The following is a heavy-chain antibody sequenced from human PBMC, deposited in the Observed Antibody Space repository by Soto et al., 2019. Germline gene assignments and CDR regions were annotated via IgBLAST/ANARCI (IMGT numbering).Heavy chain of an antibody. CDR2: IVVGSGNT. J-gene: IGHJ6*02. CDR1: GFTFTSSA. V-gene: IGHV1-58*01. Sequence: QMQLVQSGPEVKKPGTSVKVSCKASGFTFTSSAVQWVRQARGQRLEWIGWIVVGSGNTNYAQKFQERVTITRDMSTSTAYMELSSLRSEETAVYYCAADREALAEMYYYYGIDVWGQGTTVTVSS. CDR3: AADREALAEMYYYYGIDV. D-gene: IGHD6-19*01.